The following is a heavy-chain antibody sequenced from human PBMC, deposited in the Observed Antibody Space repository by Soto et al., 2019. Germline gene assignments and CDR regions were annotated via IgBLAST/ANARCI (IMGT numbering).Heavy chain of an antibody. V-gene: IGHV4-31*03. Sequence: QVQLQESGPGLVKPSQTLSLTCTVSGGSISSGGYYWSWIRQHPGKGLEWIGYIYYSGSTYYNPSLKSRVPISVDTSKNLFSLKLSSVTAADTAVYYCARGLGVAPRHRMAVDYWGQGTLVTVSS. CDR2: IYYSGST. CDR3: ARGLGVAPRHRMAVDY. J-gene: IGHJ4*02. D-gene: IGHD3-3*01. CDR1: GGSISSGGYY.